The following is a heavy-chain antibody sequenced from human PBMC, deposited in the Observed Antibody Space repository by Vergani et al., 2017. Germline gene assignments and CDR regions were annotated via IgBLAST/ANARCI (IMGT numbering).Heavy chain of an antibody. CDR1: GFTFSSYA. J-gene: IGHJ4*02. CDR2: ISYDGSNK. CDR3: ARADYYGSEDY. V-gene: IGHV3-30-3*01. D-gene: IGHD3-10*01. Sequence: VQLVESGGGLVKPGRSLRLSCAASGFTFSSYAMHWVRQAPGKGLEWVAVISYDGSNKYYADSVKGRFTISRDNSKNTLYLQMNSLRAEDTAVYYCARADYYGSEDYWGQGTLVTVSS.